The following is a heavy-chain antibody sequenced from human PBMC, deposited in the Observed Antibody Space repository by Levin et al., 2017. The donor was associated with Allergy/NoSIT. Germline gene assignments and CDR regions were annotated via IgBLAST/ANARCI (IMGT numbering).Heavy chain of an antibody. D-gene: IGHD4-11*01. J-gene: IGHJ3*02. CDR1: GGSFSGYY. CDR2: INHSGST. Sequence: SETLSLTCAVYGGSFSGYYWSWIRQPPGKGLEWIGEINHSGSTNYNPSLKSRVTISVDTSKNQFSLKLSSVTAADTAVYYCARGNYKDAFDIWGQGTMVTVSS. V-gene: IGHV4-34*01. CDR3: ARGNYKDAFDI.